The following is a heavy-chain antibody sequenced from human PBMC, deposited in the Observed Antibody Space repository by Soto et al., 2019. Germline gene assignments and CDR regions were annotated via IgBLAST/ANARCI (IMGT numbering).Heavy chain of an antibody. CDR2: IKYDGSST. D-gene: IGHD2-15*01. CDR3: ARGIKNFYGSDV. V-gene: IGHV3-74*01. Sequence: EVQLVESGGGLVQPGGSLRLSCAASGFTFSSYGMHWVRQAPGKGLVWVSRIKYDGSSTSYADSVKGRSTISRDNAENAVNLQMNSLTAEDTAVYYCARGIKNFYGSDVWGQGTTVTVSS. CDR1: GFTFSSYG. J-gene: IGHJ6*02.